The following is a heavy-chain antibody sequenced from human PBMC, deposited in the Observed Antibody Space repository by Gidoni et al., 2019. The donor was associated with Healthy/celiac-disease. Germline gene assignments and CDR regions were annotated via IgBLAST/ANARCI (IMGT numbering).Heavy chain of an antibody. V-gene: IGHV1-69*04. CDR3: ARVGSEYSSGWHYYYYMDV. CDR1: GGTFSSYP. CDR2: IIPILGIA. J-gene: IGHJ6*03. Sequence: QVQLVQSGAEVKKPGSSVKVSCKASGGTFSSYPIRWVRQAPGQGLECMGRIIPILGIANYAQKFQGRVTITADKSTSTAYMELSSLRSEDTAVYYCARVGSEYSSGWHYYYYMDVWGKGTTVTVSS. D-gene: IGHD6-19*01.